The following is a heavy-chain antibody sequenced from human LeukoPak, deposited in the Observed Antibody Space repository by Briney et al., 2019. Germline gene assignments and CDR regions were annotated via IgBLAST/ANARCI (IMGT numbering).Heavy chain of an antibody. J-gene: IGHJ4*02. CDR3: ARGRSPLDY. CDR2: ISSSGSTI. V-gene: IGHV3-48*03. Sequence: GGSLRLSCAASGFTFSSYEMNWVRQATGKGLEWVSYISSSGSTIYYADSVKGRFTISRDNAKNSLHLQMNSLRAEDTAFYYCARGRSPLDYWGQGTLVTVSS. CDR1: GFTFSSYE. D-gene: IGHD3-10*01.